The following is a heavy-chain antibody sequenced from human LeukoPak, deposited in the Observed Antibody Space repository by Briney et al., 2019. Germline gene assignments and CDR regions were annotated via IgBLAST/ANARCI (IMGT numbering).Heavy chain of an antibody. Sequence: SVKVSCKASGGTFSSYAISWVRQAPGQGLEWMGGIIPIFGTANYAQKFQGRVTITTDESTSTAYMELSSLRSEDTAVYYCARDDSLYCSSTSCFGGWSDPWGQGTLVTVSS. J-gene: IGHJ5*02. CDR1: GGTFSSYA. D-gene: IGHD2-2*01. CDR2: IIPIFGTA. V-gene: IGHV1-69*05. CDR3: ARDDSLYCSSTSCFGGWSDP.